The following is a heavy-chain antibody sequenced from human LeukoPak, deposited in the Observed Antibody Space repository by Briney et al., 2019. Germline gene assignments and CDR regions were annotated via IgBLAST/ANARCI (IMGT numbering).Heavy chain of an antibody. D-gene: IGHD5-18*01. CDR3: ARQGYSYGYIDY. Sequence: SETLSLTCTVSGGSLSSSSYYWDWIRQPPGKGLEWIGNIYYSGSTLYNPSLTSRVTISVDTSRKQFSLQLSSVTAADTAVYYCARQGYSYGYIDYWGQGTLVTVSS. V-gene: IGHV4-39*01. CDR1: GGSLSSSSYY. J-gene: IGHJ4*02. CDR2: IYYSGST.